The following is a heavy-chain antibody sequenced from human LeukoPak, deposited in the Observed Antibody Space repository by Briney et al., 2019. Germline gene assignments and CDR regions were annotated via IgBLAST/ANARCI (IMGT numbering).Heavy chain of an antibody. J-gene: IGHJ6*03. V-gene: IGHV4-59*01. CDR3: ASRLYTSGWGMDV. Sequence: PSETLSLTCTVPGDSISKYYWTWIRQPPGKGLEWMGYIYYDGSTNSSPSLKSRVTISADTSKNQFSLRLSSVTAADTAVYYCASRLYTSGWGMDVWGKGTTVTVSS. CDR2: IYYDGST. D-gene: IGHD6-19*01. CDR1: GDSISKYY.